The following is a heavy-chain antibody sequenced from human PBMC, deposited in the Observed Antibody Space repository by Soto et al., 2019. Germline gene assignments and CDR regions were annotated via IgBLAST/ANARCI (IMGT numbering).Heavy chain of an antibody. J-gene: IGHJ6*02. CDR2: ISSSGGTI. D-gene: IGHD3-22*01. CDR3: ARDHAYDYYDSSGYYYGWHGMDV. CDR1: GFTFSSYE. V-gene: IGHV3-48*03. Sequence: PVGSLRLSCAASGFTFSSYEMNWVRQAPGKGLEWVSYISSSGGTIYYADSVKGRFTISRDNAKNSLYLQMNSLRAEDTAVYYCARDHAYDYYDSSGYYYGWHGMDVWGQGTTVTVSS.